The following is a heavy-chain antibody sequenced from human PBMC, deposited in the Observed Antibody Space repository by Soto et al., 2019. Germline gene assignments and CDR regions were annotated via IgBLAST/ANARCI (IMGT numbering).Heavy chain of an antibody. J-gene: IGHJ5*02. CDR2: IYYSGIT. Sequence: PSETLSLTCTVSGVSFTSYYWTWIRQPPGKGPEWIGYIYYSGITNYNPSLKSRVTMSVDTSKNQFSLKLTSVTAADTAVYYCARDLAVGGFFDPWGQGTLVTVS. CDR1: GVSFTSYY. CDR3: ARDLAVGGFFDP. D-gene: IGHD3-10*01. V-gene: IGHV4-59*01.